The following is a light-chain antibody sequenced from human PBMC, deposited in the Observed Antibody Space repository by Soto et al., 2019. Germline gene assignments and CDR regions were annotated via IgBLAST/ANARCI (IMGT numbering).Light chain of an antibody. CDR3: SSYTSSSTLYV. CDR2: EVN. V-gene: IGLV2-14*01. J-gene: IGLJ1*01. Sequence: QSALTQPPSASGSPGQSVTISCTGTSSDVGDYNFVSWYQHHPGKAPKLIIYEVNKRPSGVSNRFSGSKSGNTASLTISGLQAEDEADYYCSSYTSSSTLYVFGTGTKLTVL. CDR1: SSDVGDYNF.